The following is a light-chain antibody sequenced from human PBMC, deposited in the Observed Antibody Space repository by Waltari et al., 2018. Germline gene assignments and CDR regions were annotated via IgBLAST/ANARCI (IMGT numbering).Light chain of an antibody. Sequence: QSVLTQPPSASGTPGQRVTISCSGSTSNIGRNSVSWYQQFPGTAPKLLVYRNNERPSGVPDRISGSKSGTSASLAISGLRSEDEADYYCATWDGSLTAWVFGGGTKVTVL. CDR2: RNN. CDR1: TSNIGRNS. J-gene: IGLJ3*02. V-gene: IGLV1-47*01. CDR3: ATWDGSLTAWV.